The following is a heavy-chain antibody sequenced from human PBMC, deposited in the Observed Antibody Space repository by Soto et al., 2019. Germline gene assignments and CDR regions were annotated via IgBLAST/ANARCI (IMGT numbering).Heavy chain of an antibody. CDR3: ARPTVTRPYYYYSYGMDV. J-gene: IGHJ6*02. D-gene: IGHD4-17*01. CDR2: IIPIFGTA. V-gene: IGHV1-69*13. CDR1: GGTFSSYA. Sequence: SVKVSCKASGGTFSSYAISWVRQAPGQGLEWMGGIIPIFGTANYAQKFQGRVTITADESTSTAYMELSSLRSEDTAVYYCARPTVTRPYYYYSYGMDVWGQGTTVTVSS.